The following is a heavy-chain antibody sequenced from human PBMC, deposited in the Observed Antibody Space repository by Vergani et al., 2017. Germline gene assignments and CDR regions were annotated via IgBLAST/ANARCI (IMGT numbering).Heavy chain of an antibody. CDR3: ARGRTDGEFRP. CDR1: GDSITSYY. Sequence: QVQLQESGPRVLKPSETLSLTCTVSGDSITSYYWSWIRQPAGKGLEWIGRVYASGSTNYNPSLNGRVTMSVDKSKSQFSLKLTSVSAADTAVYYCARGRTDGEFRPWGQGTLVTVSS. J-gene: IGHJ5*02. CDR2: VYASGST. D-gene: IGHD3-10*01. V-gene: IGHV4-4*07.